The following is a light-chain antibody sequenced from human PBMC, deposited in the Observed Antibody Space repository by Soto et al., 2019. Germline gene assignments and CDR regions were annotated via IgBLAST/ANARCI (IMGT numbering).Light chain of an antibody. Sequence: EIVLTQSPGTLSLSPGQRATLSCRASQSVSSSYLAWYQQKPGQAPRLLIYGASSMATGIPDRFSGSGSAADFTLTIGRLEPEDFAVYYCQQYDSSPLPCGGGTKVEIK. J-gene: IGKJ4*01. CDR1: QSVSSSY. V-gene: IGKV3-20*01. CDR2: GAS. CDR3: QQYDSSPLP.